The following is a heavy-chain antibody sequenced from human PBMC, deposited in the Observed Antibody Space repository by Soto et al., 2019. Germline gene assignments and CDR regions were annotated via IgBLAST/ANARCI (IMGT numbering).Heavy chain of an antibody. CDR1: GFTFSSYA. CDR2: ISGSGGST. V-gene: IGHV3-23*01. J-gene: IGHJ4*02. D-gene: IGHD3-22*01. CDR3: AKHLYYDSSGYYTN. Sequence: PGGSLRLSCAASGFTFSSYAMSWVRQAPGKGLEWVSAISGSGGSTYYADSVKGRFTISRDNSKNTLYLQMNSLRAEDTAVYYCAKHLYYDSSGYYTNWGQGTLVTVSS.